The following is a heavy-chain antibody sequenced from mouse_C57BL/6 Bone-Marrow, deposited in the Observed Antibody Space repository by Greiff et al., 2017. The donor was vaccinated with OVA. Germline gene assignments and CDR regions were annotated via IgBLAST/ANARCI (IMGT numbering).Heavy chain of an antibody. CDR2: ISYSGST. Sequence: EVQGVESGPGLAKPSQTLSLTCSVTGYSITSDYWNWIRKFPGNKLEYMGYISYSGSTYYNPSLKSRISITRDTSKHQYYLQLNSVTTEDTATYYCARSPYYYGSSPDWYFDVWGTGTTVTVSS. D-gene: IGHD1-1*01. J-gene: IGHJ1*03. CDR3: ARSPYYYGSSPDWYFDV. V-gene: IGHV3-8*01. CDR1: GYSITSDY.